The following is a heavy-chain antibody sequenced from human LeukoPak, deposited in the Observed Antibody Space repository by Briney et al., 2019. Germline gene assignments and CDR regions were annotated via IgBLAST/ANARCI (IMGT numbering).Heavy chain of an antibody. CDR3: AKGSRSIAVDNLCDY. CDR2: ISSSGGST. V-gene: IGHV3-23*01. Sequence: GGSLRLSCAASGFTFSSAAMSWVRQAPGKGLEWVSIISSSGGSTYYADSVKGRFIISRDNSKNTLYLQMSSLRAEDTAVYYCAKGSRSIAVDNLCDYWGQGGLVTVSS. D-gene: IGHD6-19*01. J-gene: IGHJ4*02. CDR1: GFTFSSAA.